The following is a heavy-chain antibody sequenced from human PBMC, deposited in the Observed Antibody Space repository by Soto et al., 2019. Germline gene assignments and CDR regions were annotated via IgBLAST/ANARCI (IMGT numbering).Heavy chain of an antibody. V-gene: IGHV1-18*01. D-gene: IGHD1-26*01. CDR2: ISAYNGNT. Sequence: QVQLVQSGAEVKKPGASVKVSCKASGYTFTSYGISWVRQAPGQGLEWRGWISAYNGNTKYAQQLQGRVTTPTDTSTSTAYMELRSLRADDTAVYYCARELGGSYYATVDYWGQGTLVTVSS. CDR3: ARELGGSYYATVDY. CDR1: GYTFTSYG. J-gene: IGHJ4*02.